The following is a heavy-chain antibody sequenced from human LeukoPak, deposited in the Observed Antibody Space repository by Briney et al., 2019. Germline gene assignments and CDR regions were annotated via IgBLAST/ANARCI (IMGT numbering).Heavy chain of an antibody. CDR3: ARDTAIVVVIAFDI. CDR2: INPNSGGT. V-gene: IGHV1-2*02. CDR1: GYTFTGYY. Sequence: ASVKVSCKASGYTFTGYYMHWVRQAPGQGLEWMGWINPNSGGTNYAQKFQGRVTMTRDTSISTAYMELSRLRSDDTAVYYCARDTAIVVVIAFDIWAKGQWSPSLQ. J-gene: IGHJ3*02. D-gene: IGHD2-21*01.